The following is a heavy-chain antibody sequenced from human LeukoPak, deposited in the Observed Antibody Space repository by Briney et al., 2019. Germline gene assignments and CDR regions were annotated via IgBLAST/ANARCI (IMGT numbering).Heavy chain of an antibody. J-gene: IGHJ4*02. CDR3: PRYHTVVTSLDY. CDR2: INSDGGST. D-gene: IGHD4-23*01. V-gene: IGHV3-74*01. CDR1: GFTFSSYW. Sequence: GGSLRLSCAASGFTFSSYWMHWVRQAPGKGPVWVSRINSDGGSTSYADSVKGRFTISRDNAKNTLYLQMNSLRAEDTAVYYCPRYHTVVTSLDYWGQGTLVTVSS.